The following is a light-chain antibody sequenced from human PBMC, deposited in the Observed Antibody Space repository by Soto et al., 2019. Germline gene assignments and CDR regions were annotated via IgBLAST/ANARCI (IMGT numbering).Light chain of an antibody. CDR3: QQRSRGPMT. V-gene: IGKV3-11*01. J-gene: IGKJ5*01. CDR2: DGS. Sequence: EIVLTQSPSTLTVSPGERVTLXXRASQNLHSFLTWYQQRPGKAPRXIIYDGSKRAAGVPDRISGDGSGTEYTLTISSLDPEDFAVYYCQQRSRGPMTFGQGTRLEIK. CDR1: QNLHSF.